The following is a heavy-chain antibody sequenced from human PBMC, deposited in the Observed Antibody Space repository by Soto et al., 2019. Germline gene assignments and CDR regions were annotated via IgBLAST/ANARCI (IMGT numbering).Heavy chain of an antibody. CDR1: SGSISSRNW. J-gene: IGHJ6*03. V-gene: IGHV4-4*02. D-gene: IGHD4-17*01. CDR2: IYHSGST. CDR3: ARGGQWDYGNYYYYMDV. Sequence: PSQTLSVTCAVSSGSISSRNWWSWVRQPPGKGLEWIGEIYHSGSTNYNPSLKSRVTISVDKSKNQFSLKLSSVTAADTAVYYCARGGQWDYGNYYYYMDVWGKGTTVTVSS.